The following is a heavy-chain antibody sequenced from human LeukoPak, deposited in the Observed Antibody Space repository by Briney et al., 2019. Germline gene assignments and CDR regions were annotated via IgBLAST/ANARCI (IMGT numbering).Heavy chain of an antibody. CDR3: ARDRITIEDWYFDL. CDR2: IYTSGST. D-gene: IGHD3-10*01. J-gene: IGHJ2*01. V-gene: IGHV4-61*02. CDR1: GGSISSGSYY. Sequence: PSETLSLTCTVSGGSISSGSYYWSWIRQPAGKGLEWIGRIYTSGSTNYNPSLKSRVTMSVDTSKNQFSLKLSSVTAADTAVYYCARDRITIEDWYFDLWGRGTLVTVSS.